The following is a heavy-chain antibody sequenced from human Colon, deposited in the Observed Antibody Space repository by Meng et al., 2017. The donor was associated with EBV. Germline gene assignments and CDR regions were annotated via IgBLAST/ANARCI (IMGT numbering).Heavy chain of an antibody. CDR2: ISTNTGNP. V-gene: IGHV7-4-1*02. Sequence: GELVQSGFELKKPGASVKVYCKASGYTFTRYPMNWVRQDPGQGLEWMGWISTNTGNPTYAQGFTGRFVFSVDTSVSTAYLQISSLKAEDTAVYYCGTLKYTSGFYGPAYWGQGALVTVSS. CDR3: GTLKYTSGFYGPAY. CDR1: GYTFTRYP. D-gene: IGHD6-19*01. J-gene: IGHJ4*02.